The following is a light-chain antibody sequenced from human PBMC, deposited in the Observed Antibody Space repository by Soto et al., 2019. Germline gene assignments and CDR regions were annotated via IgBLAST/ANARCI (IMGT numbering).Light chain of an antibody. CDR2: ASS. Sequence: DIQMTQSPSSVSASLGDRVTITCRASQDILSWLAWYQQNPREAPRLLIYASSNLQSGVPSRFSGSGSGTDFTLTISSAQPEDFANYYCQQANSFPITFGPGTRLYIK. J-gene: IGKJ3*01. CDR1: QDILSW. V-gene: IGKV1-12*01. CDR3: QQANSFPIT.